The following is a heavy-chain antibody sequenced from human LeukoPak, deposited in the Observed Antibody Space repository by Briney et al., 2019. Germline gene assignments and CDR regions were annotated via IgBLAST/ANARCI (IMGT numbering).Heavy chain of an antibody. CDR3: TRDLRDYDFWSGYSGNF. CDR2: ISSSSSYV. J-gene: IGHJ4*02. V-gene: IGHV3-21*01. Sequence: GGPLRLSCAASGFTFSSYSMNWVRQAPGKGLEWVSSISSSSSYVYYADSVKGRFTISRDNAKNSLYLQMNSLRAEDTAVYYCTRDLRDYDFWSGYSGNFWDQGTLDTVSS. D-gene: IGHD3-3*01. CDR1: GFTFSSYS.